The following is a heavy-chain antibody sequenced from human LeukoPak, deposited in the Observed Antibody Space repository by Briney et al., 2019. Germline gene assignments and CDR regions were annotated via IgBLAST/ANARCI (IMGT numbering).Heavy chain of an antibody. V-gene: IGHV1-46*01. Sequence: ASVKVSCEASGYTITNNYMHWVRQAPGQGLEWMGVINPSGTGTSYAQKFQGRITMSRDTSTSTVYMELSSLRSEDTAFYYCATDHSLANTAWWFDPWGQGTLVTVSS. J-gene: IGHJ5*02. CDR2: INPSGTGT. CDR3: ATDHSLANTAWWFDP. D-gene: IGHD2-21*02. CDR1: GYTITNNY.